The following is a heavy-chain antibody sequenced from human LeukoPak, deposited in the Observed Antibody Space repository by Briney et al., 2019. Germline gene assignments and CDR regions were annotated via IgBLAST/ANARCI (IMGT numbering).Heavy chain of an antibody. V-gene: IGHV3-33*01. D-gene: IGHD6-19*01. J-gene: IGHJ4*02. Sequence: SGGSLRLSCAASGVTFSSYGMHWVRQAPGRGLEWVAVIWYDGSNKYYADSVKGRFTISRDNSKNTLYLQMNSLRAEDTAVYYCARYGVVVAAAYYFDDWGQGTLVTVSS. CDR1: GVTFSSYG. CDR2: IWYDGSNK. CDR3: ARYGVVVAAAYYFDD.